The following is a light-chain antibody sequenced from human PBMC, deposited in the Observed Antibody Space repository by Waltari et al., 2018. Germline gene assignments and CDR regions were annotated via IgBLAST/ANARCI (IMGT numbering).Light chain of an antibody. CDR1: SSNIGAGYD. V-gene: IGLV1-40*01. J-gene: IGLJ2*01. CDR3: QSYDSSLSGVV. Sequence: QSVLTQPPSVSGAPGQRVTISCTGSSSNIGAGYDVHWYHQLPGTAPKLLIYGNSSRPSGVPDRFSGSKSGTSASLAITGLQAEDEADYYCQSYDSSLSGVVFGGGTKLTVL. CDR2: GNS.